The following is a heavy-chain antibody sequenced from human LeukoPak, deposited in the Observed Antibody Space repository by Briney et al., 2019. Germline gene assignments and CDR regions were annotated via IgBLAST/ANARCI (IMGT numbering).Heavy chain of an antibody. CDR1: GGAISSGDYY. J-gene: IGHJ1*01. CDR3: ASVGYWEYFQF. D-gene: IGHD5-18*01. V-gene: IGHV4-30-4*01. Sequence: SETLSLTCTVSGGAISSGDYYWSWIRQPPGKGLEWIGYIYYSGSTYYNPSLKSRVTISMDTSRNQFSLKLTSVTAADTALYYCASVGYWEYFQFWGQGTLVTVSS. CDR2: IYYSGST.